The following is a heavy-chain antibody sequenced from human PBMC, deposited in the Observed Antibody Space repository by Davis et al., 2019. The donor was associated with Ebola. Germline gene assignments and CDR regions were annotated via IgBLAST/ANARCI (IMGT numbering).Heavy chain of an antibody. J-gene: IGHJ4*02. Sequence: ASVKVSCKASGYTFTNFGITWVRQAPGQGLEWMGWINPHNGNTNYAQSVQGRVTMTTDTSTTTAYMEVGSLRSDDTAVYYCARAQFPTTSDHWGQGTLVTVSS. CDR2: INPHNGNT. CDR3: ARAQFPTTSDH. V-gene: IGHV1-18*04. D-gene: IGHD1-1*01. CDR1: GYTFTNFG.